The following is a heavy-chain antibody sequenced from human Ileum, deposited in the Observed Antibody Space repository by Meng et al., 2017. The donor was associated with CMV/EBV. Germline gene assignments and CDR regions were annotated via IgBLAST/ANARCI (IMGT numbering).Heavy chain of an antibody. D-gene: IGHD4-17*01. CDR2: IGSGGTA. CDR3: AAKLHGDYAFEY. CDR1: GLTFTTYA. Sequence: LSCAASGLTFTTYAMSGVRQAPGKGLEWVSVIGSGGTAYHEDSVKGRFTISRDNSKKTVYLQMNSLGAEDTAVYYCAAKLHGDYAFEYWGQGSLVTVSS. J-gene: IGHJ4*02. V-gene: IGHV3-23*01.